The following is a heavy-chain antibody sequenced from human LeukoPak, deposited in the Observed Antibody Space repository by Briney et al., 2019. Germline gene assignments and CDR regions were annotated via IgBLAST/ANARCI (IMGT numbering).Heavy chain of an antibody. D-gene: IGHD6-19*01. J-gene: IGHJ4*02. CDR1: GYTFTRYY. Sequence: GASVTVSCKASGYTFTRYYMHWVRQAPGQGLEWMGWINPNSGGTNYAHKFQGRVTMTRDTSISTAYMELSRLRSDDTAVYYWARDYLGLIAVAAGDYWGQGTLVTVSS. CDR2: INPNSGGT. V-gene: IGHV1-2*07. CDR3: ARDYLGLIAVAAGDY.